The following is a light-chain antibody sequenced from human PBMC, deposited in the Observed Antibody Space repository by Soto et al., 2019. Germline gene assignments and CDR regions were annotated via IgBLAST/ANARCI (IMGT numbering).Light chain of an antibody. CDR3: SSYTSIAGV. CDR1: SSDVGGYNL. J-gene: IGLJ3*02. CDR2: EVN. Sequence: QSALTQPASVSGSPGQSITISCTGTSSDVGGYNLVSWYQQHPGKAPKLMIFEVNNRPSGVSNRFSGSQSGNTASLTISVLQAEDEADYYCSSYTSIAGVFGGGTKVTVL. V-gene: IGLV2-14*01.